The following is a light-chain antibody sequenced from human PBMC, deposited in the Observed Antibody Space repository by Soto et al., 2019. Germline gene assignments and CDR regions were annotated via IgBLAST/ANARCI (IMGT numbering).Light chain of an antibody. Sequence: DIVMTKSPDSLAVSLGERATINCKSSQTVLYNSNNKNYLAWYQQKPGQPPKLLIYWASTRESGVPDRVSGSGSCTDFTLTISSLQAEYVAVYYCQQYYNTPSFTFGPGTKVDIK. CDR3: QQYYNTPSFT. V-gene: IGKV4-1*01. J-gene: IGKJ3*01. CDR1: QTVLYNSNNKNY. CDR2: WAS.